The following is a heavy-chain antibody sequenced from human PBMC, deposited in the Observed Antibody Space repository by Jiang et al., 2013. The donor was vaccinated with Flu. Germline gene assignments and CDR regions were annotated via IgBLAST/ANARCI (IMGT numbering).Heavy chain of an antibody. CDR1: GYTFTSYA. Sequence: QSGSELKKPGASVKVSCKASGYTFTSYAMNWVRQAPGQGLEWMGWINAGNGNTKYSQKFQGRVTITRDTSASTAYMELSSLRSEDTAVYYCARDLTQEMATGWGLWGQGTLVTVSS. D-gene: IGHD5-24*01. J-gene: IGHJ4*02. CDR3: ARDLTQEMATGWGL. V-gene: IGHV1-3*01. CDR2: INAGNGNT.